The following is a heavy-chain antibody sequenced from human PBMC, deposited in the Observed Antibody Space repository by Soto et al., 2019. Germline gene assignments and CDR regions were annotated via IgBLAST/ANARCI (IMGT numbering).Heavy chain of an antibody. V-gene: IGHV2-5*02. CDR3: XXXXXTXLDS. Sequence: QITLKESGPTLVKPTQTLTLTCTFSGFSLSTSGVGVGWIRQPPGKALEWLTLIYWDDDKRYSPSLKSRLTLTTDTSTNQVVLTMTNMDPVDXXXXXXXXXXXTXLDSXRQGXLVTFSS. CDR2: IYWDDDK. CDR1: GFSLSTSGVG. J-gene: IGHJ5*01.